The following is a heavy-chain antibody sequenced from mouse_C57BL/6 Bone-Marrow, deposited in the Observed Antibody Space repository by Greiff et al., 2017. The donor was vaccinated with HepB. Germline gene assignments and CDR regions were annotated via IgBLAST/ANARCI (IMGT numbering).Heavy chain of an antibody. CDR1: GFTFSDAW. Sequence: EVHLVESGGGLVQPGGSMKLSCAASGFTFSDAWMDWVRQSPEKGLEWVAEIRNKANNHATYYAESVKGRFTISRDDSKSSVYLQMNSLRAEDTGIYYCTRPGAIYYGNYVPFAYWGQGTLVTVSA. CDR3: TRPGAIYYGNYVPFAY. J-gene: IGHJ3*01. D-gene: IGHD2-1*01. V-gene: IGHV6-6*01. CDR2: IRNKANNHAT.